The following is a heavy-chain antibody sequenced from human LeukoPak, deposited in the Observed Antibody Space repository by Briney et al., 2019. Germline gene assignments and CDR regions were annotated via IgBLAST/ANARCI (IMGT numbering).Heavy chain of an antibody. D-gene: IGHD3-22*01. CDR3: ARLPRHESYDSSASYIPFDY. CDR2: IYTSGST. J-gene: IGHJ4*02. Sequence: PSETLSLTCTVSGGSISSSSYYWGWIRQPPGKGLEWIGRIYTSGSTNYNPSLKSRVTMSVDTSKNQFSLKLSSVSAADTAVYYCARLPRHESYDSSASYIPFDYWGQGTLVTVSS. CDR1: GGSISSSSYY. V-gene: IGHV4-61*02.